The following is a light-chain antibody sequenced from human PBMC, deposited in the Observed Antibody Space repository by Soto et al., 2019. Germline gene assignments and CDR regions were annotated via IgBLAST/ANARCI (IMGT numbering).Light chain of an antibody. CDR2: DVS. V-gene: IGLV2-8*01. J-gene: IGLJ1*01. Sequence: SVLTQSPSASGSPGQSVTISCTGTSSDIGGYDSVSWYQQHPGKAPKVMIYDVSKRPSGVPDRFSGSKSGNTASLTISGLQAEDEADYYCCSYAGSYPYVFGTGTKVTVL. CDR1: SSDIGGYDS. CDR3: CSYAGSYPYV.